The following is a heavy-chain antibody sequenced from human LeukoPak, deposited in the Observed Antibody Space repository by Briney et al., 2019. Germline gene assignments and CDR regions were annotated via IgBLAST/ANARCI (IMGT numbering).Heavy chain of an antibody. J-gene: IGHJ6*03. V-gene: IGHV1-8*01. D-gene: IGHD3-3*01. CDR2: MNPKRGNT. CDR3: ARAITIFDYYYMDV. CDR1: GDTFTTND. Sequence: ASVKVSCNISGDTFTTNDINWVRQATGQGLEWMGWMNPKRGNTVYAQKFQGRLTLTSDISISTAYMELSSLRSEDTAVYFCARAITIFDYYYMDVWGKGTTVTVSS.